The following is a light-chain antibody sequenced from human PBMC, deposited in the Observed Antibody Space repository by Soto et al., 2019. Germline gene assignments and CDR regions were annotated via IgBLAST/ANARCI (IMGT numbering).Light chain of an antibody. CDR3: SSDTTTSTLI. CDR2: EIN. CDR1: SSDIGTYNF. V-gene: IGLV2-14*01. J-gene: IGLJ2*01. Sequence: QSVLTQPASVSGSPGQSITISCTGTSSDIGTYNFVSWYQQRPGKAPKLLIHEINNRPSGVSIRFSGSKSGNTASLTISGLQAEDEADYYCSSDTTTSTLIFGGGTQLTVL.